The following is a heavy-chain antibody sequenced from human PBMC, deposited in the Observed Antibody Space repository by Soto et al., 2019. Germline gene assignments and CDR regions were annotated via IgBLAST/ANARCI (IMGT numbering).Heavy chain of an antibody. V-gene: IGHV3-30*09. Sequence: QEQLVQSGGGVVQAGNSLRLSCTASGLTFTASTSHWVRQAPGKGLQWVAVISENGDRQYSTESVRGRFVISRDSSKNTLYLQMNSLRPEDTGVYFCARRLAPTISALGYWGQGALVTVSS. J-gene: IGHJ4*02. CDR3: ARRLAPTISALGY. D-gene: IGHD1-26*01. CDR2: ISENGDRQ. CDR1: GLTFTAST.